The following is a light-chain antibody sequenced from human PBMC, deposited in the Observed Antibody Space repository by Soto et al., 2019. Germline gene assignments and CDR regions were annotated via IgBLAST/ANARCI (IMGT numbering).Light chain of an antibody. CDR3: QTWGTVPV. CDR2: LNNDGSL. Sequence: QPVLTQSPSASASLGDSVTLTCTLNSGHSGFAIALHQQQPEKGPRFLLKLNNDGSLNKGDVIPDLFSASSSGAERYLTISNLQSDDEADYYCQTWGTVPVFGGGTKLTVL. CDR1: SGHSGFA. V-gene: IGLV4-69*01. J-gene: IGLJ2*01.